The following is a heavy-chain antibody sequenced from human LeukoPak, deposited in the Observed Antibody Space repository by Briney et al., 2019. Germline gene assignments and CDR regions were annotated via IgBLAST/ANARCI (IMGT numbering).Heavy chain of an antibody. V-gene: IGHV4-61*02. CDR3: ARAGGLGTYYPNWFDT. J-gene: IGHJ5*02. CDR2: IYTSGST. D-gene: IGHD3-10*01. CDR1: GGSISSDTYS. Sequence: SQTLSLTCTVSGGSISSDTYSWSWVRHPAGKGLEWIGRIYTSGSTNYNPSLKSRVTISVDTSKNQFSLKLNSVTAADTAFYYCARAGGLGTYYPNWFDTWGQGTLVTVSS.